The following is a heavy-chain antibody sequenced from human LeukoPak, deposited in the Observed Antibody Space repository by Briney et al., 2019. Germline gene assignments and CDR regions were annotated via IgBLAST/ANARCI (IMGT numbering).Heavy chain of an antibody. D-gene: IGHD1-26*01. J-gene: IGHJ5*02. CDR3: VRGIGEA. V-gene: IGHV3-74*01. CDR1: GFTLSTYW. Sequence: GGSLRLSCAASGFTLSTYWMHWVRQAPGKGLVWVSRINSDGSSTSYADSVKGRFTISRDSAKNTLDLQMNSLRAEDTAVYYCVRGIGEAWGQGILVTVSS. CDR2: INSDGSST.